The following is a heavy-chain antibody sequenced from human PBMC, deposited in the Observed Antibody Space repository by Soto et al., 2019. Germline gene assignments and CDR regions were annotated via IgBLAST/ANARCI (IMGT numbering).Heavy chain of an antibody. V-gene: IGHV3-48*03. D-gene: IGHD2-15*01. Sequence: LRLSCAASGFTFSSSEMYWVRQAPGKGLEWISYIHPGGQTIFYAESVKGRFTISRDNAKHSVYLQMNSLRAEDTAVYYCARRGSRWGRGTKVTVSS. CDR2: IHPGGQTI. J-gene: IGHJ3*01. CDR1: GFTFSSSE. CDR3: ARRGSR.